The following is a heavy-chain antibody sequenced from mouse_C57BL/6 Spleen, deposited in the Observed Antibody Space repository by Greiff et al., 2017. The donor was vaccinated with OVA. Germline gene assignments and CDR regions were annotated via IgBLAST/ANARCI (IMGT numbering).Heavy chain of an antibody. CDR1: GYTFTSYW. V-gene: IGHV1-5*01. J-gene: IGHJ3*01. D-gene: IGHD1-1*01. Sequence: EVKLVESGTVLARPGASVKMSCKTSGYTFTSYWMHWVKQRPGQGLEWIGAIYPGNSDTSYNQKFKGKAKLTAVTSASTAYMEHSSLTNENSAVYYCTNVITSGFAYWGQGTLVTVSA. CDR2: IYPGNSDT. CDR3: TNVITSGFAY.